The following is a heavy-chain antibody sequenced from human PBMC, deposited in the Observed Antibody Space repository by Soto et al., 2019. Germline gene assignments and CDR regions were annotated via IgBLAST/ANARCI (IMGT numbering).Heavy chain of an antibody. CDR2: INPNTGGT. CDR3: AKDHVYSGYRLYYYYGMGV. V-gene: IGHV1-2*02. J-gene: IGHJ6*02. D-gene: IGHD3-22*01. CDR1: GYTFTDYY. Sequence: APVKVSCKASGYTFTDYYSYRVRQAPGQGLEWLGWINPNTGGTNSAQHFLGRVTMTRDTSISRAYIELSSLRSDDTAVYYCAKDHVYSGYRLYYYYGMGVWGQGTTGTVAS.